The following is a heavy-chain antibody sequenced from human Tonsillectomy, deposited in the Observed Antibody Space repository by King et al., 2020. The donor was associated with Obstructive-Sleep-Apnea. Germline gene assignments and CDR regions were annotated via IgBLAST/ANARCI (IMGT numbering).Heavy chain of an antibody. CDR3: ARDLSRNYYYYYGMDV. D-gene: IGHD1-14*01. Sequence: VQLVESGGGLVQPGGSLRLSCAASGFTFSSYWMSWVRQAPGKGLEWVANIKQDGIEKYYVDSVKGRFTISRDNAKNSLYLQLNSLRAEDTAVYYCARDLSRNYYYYYGMDVWGQGTTVTVSS. CDR1: GFTFSSYW. CDR2: IKQDGIEK. J-gene: IGHJ6*02. V-gene: IGHV3-7*03.